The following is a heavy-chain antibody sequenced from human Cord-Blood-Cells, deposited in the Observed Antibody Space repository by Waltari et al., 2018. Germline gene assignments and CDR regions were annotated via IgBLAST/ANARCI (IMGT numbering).Heavy chain of an antibody. D-gene: IGHD7-27*01. CDR2: IYWDDDK. Sequence: QITLKQSGPTLVKPTQTLTLTCTFSRFSLSTSGVVVGWIRQPPGKALEWLALIYWDDDKRYSPSLKSRLTITKDTSKNQVVLTMTNMDPVDTATYYCAHSYLGKDAFDIWGQGTMVTVSS. CDR3: AHSYLGKDAFDI. V-gene: IGHV2-5*02. J-gene: IGHJ3*02. CDR1: RFSLSTSGVV.